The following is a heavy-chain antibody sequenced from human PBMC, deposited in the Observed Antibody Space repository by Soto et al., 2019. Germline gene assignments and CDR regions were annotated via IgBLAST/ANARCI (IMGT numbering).Heavy chain of an antibody. CDR3: AKYDKWGATGSKLYYFDY. V-gene: IGHV3-23*01. J-gene: IGHJ4*02. Sequence: EVQLLESGGGLVQPGGSLRLSCAASGFTFSSYDMSWVRQAPGKGLEWVSAISGSGGSTYYADSVKGRFTISRDNSKNTLYLQMNSLRAEDTAVYYCAKYDKWGATGSKLYYFDYWGQGTLVTVSS. CDR2: ISGSGGST. D-gene: IGHD1-26*01. CDR1: GFTFSSYD.